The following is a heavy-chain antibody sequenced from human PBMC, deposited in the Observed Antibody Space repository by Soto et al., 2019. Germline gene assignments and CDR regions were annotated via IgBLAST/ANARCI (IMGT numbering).Heavy chain of an antibody. CDR1: GGSISSSSYY. D-gene: IGHD4-4*01. Sequence: QLQLQESGPGLVKPSETLSLTCTVSGGSISSSSYYWGWIRQPPGKGLEWIGSIYYSGSTYYNPSLKSRGTISVDTSKNQFSLKLSSVTAADTAVYYCARTFDYSNYFFYFDYWGQGTLVTVSS. CDR2: IYYSGST. J-gene: IGHJ4*02. V-gene: IGHV4-39*01. CDR3: ARTFDYSNYFFYFDY.